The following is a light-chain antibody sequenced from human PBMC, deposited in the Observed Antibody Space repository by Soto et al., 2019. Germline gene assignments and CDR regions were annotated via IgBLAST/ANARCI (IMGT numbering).Light chain of an antibody. CDR2: DVT. CDR3: AAYAGSKFPVV. Sequence: QSALTQPPSASGSPGQSVTISCTGASSDIGSYNFVSWYQQPPDTAPKLLIYDVTQRPSGVPDRFSGSKSGNTASLTVSGLLAEDEADYYCAAYAGSKFPVVFGGGTKLTVL. J-gene: IGLJ2*01. V-gene: IGLV2-8*01. CDR1: SSDIGSYNF.